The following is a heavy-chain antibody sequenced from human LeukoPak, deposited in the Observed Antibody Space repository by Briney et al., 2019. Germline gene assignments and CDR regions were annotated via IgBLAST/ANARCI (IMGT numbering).Heavy chain of an antibody. Sequence: PSETLSLTCSVSGYSISSDYYWGCIRQPPGKGLEWIGFIYYSGSTYYNPSLKSRVTISVDTSKNQLSLKLTSVTAADTAVYYCARGGRITYYYDSSGYYPYYFDYWGQGTLVTVSS. D-gene: IGHD3-22*01. J-gene: IGHJ4*02. CDR1: GYSISSDYY. CDR2: IYYSGST. CDR3: ARGGRITYYYDSSGYYPYYFDY. V-gene: IGHV4-38-2*02.